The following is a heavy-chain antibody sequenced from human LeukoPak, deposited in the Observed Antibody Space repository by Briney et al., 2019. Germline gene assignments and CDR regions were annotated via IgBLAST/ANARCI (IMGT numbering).Heavy chain of an antibody. D-gene: IGHD6-19*01. J-gene: IGHJ4*02. V-gene: IGHV3-74*01. CDR3: ARHKQWQTDY. Sequence: GAALTLFSAASGFIISGYWMHWLRPAPGAGLVWVSHISSDGSSTTYADSVKGRFTISRDNAKNTLYLQMNSLRAEDTAVYYCARHKQWQTDYWGQGTLVTVSS. CDR2: ISSDGSST. CDR1: GFIISGYW.